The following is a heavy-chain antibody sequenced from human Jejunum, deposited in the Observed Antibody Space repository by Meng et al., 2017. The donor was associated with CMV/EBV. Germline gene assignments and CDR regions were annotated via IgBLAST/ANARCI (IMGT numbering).Heavy chain of an antibody. Sequence: GGSLSSNNFYWGWIRQPPGKGLEWIGSIYYSGSTDYNPSLKSRVTISVDTSKNQFSLKLSSVTAADTAVYYCARLMVGATGYFDYWGQGTRVTVSS. D-gene: IGHD1-26*01. CDR2: IYYSGST. CDR1: GGSLSSNNFY. J-gene: IGHJ4*02. V-gene: IGHV4-39*07. CDR3: ARLMVGATGYFDY.